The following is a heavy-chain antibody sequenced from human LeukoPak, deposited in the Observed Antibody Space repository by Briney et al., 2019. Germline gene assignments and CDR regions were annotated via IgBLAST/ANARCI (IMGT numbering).Heavy chain of an antibody. CDR3: TTDAAKVAP. Sequence: GGSLRLSCAASGFTFSDAWMSWVRQAPGKGLEWVGRIKNKAYGGTADYAAPVKGRFTISRDDSTNTLFLQMNSLKTEDTAVYYCTTDAAKVAPWGQGTLVTVSS. CDR1: GFTFSDAW. V-gene: IGHV3-15*01. CDR2: IKNKAYGGTA. J-gene: IGHJ4*02. D-gene: IGHD2-15*01.